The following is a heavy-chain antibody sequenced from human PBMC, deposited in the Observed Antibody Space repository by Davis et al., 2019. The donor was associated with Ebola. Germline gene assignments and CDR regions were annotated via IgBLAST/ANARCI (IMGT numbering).Heavy chain of an antibody. J-gene: IGHJ6*02. D-gene: IGHD6-19*01. CDR1: GFSLSTSGMC. CDR3: ARSEIYSSGWYSTLGQGGMDV. Sequence: SGPTLVKPTETLTLTCTFSGFSLSTSGMCVSWIRQPPGKALEWLALIDWDDDKYYSTSLKTRLTISKDTSKNQVVLTMTNMDPVDTATYYCARSEIYSSGWYSTLGQGGMDVWGQGTTVTVSS. V-gene: IGHV2-70*01. CDR2: IDWDDDK.